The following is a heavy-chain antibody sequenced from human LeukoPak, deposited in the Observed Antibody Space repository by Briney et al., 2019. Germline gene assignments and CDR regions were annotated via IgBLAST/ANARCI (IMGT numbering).Heavy chain of an antibody. J-gene: IGHJ4*02. V-gene: IGHV1-24*01. CDR3: ATDPYGDYVLDY. D-gene: IGHD4-17*01. CDR2: FDPEDGET. CDR1: GYTLTELS. Sequence: ASVKVSCKVSGYTLTELSMHWGRQAPGEGLEWMGGFDPEDGETIYAQEFQGRVTMTEDTSTETAYMELSSLRSEDTAVYYCATDPYGDYVLDYWGQGTLVTVSS.